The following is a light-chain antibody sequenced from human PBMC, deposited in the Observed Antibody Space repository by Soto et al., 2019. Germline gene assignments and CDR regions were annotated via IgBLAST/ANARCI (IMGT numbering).Light chain of an antibody. J-gene: IGLJ2*01. V-gene: IGLV2-8*01. CDR1: SSDVGGYNY. CDR3: SSYAGSNNL. Sequence: QSVLTQPASVSGSPGQSITISCTGTSSDVGGYNYVSWYQQHPGKAPKLMIYEVSKRPSGVPDRFSGSKSGNTASLTVSGLQAEDEADYYCSSYAGSNNLFGGGTQLTVL. CDR2: EVS.